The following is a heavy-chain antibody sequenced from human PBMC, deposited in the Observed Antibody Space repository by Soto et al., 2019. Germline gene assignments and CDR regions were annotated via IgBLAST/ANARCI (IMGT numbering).Heavy chain of an antibody. J-gene: IGHJ4*02. V-gene: IGHV3-30-3*01. CDR2: ISYDGSNK. D-gene: IGHD6-19*01. CDR1: GFTFSSYA. CDR3: ARDYDPNQWPFDY. Sequence: QVQLVESGGGVGQPGRSLRLSCAASGFTFSSYAMHWVRQAPGKGLEWVAVISYDGSNKYYADSVKGRFTISRDNSKNTLYLQMNSLRAEDTAVYYCARDYDPNQWPFDYWGQGTLVTVSS.